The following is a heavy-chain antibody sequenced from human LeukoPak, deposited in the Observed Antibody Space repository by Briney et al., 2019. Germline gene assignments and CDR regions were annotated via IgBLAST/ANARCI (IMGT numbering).Heavy chain of an antibody. CDR2: INPNSGGT. CDR1: GYTVTGYY. V-gene: IGHV1-2*02. J-gene: IGHJ5*02. D-gene: IGHD3-16*02. Sequence: ASVKVSCKASGYTVTGYYMHWVRQAPGQGLEWMGWINPNSGGTNYAQKFQGRVTMTRDTSISTAYMELSRLRSDDTAVYYCARDIVGSSGDNWFDPWGQGTLVTVSS. CDR3: ARDIVGSSGDNWFDP.